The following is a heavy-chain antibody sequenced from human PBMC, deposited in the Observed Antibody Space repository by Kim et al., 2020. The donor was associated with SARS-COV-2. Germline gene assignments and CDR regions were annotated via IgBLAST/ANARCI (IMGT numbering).Heavy chain of an antibody. V-gene: IGHV4-4*09. CDR3: AKATTGHYYYMDV. D-gene: IGHD4-17*01. J-gene: IGHJ6*03. Sequence: YNSSHHRRVAITVNTSKNQFSLKLSSVTAADTAVYYCAKATTGHYYYMDVWGKGTTVTVSS.